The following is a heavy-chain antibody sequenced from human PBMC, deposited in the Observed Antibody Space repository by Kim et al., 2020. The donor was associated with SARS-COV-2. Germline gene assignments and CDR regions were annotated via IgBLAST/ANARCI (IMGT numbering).Heavy chain of an antibody. J-gene: IGHJ4*02. D-gene: IGHD3-3*01. V-gene: IGHV5-51*01. CDR3: AMVLRGRSGITIFSKSWSLLFDY. CDR1: GYSFTSYW. Sequence: GESLKISCKGSGYSFTSYWIGWVRQMPGKGLEWMGIIYPGDSDTRYSPSFQGQVTISADKSISTAYLQWSSLKASDTAMYYCAMVLRGRSGITIFSKSWSLLFDYWGQGTLVTVSS. CDR2: IYPGDSDT.